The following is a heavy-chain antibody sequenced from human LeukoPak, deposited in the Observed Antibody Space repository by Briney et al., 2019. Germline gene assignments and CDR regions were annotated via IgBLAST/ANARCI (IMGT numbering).Heavy chain of an antibody. CDR3: ARHLVVVPAANPNWFDP. V-gene: IGHV4-4*07. CDR2: IYTSGST. D-gene: IGHD2-2*01. CDR1: GGSISSYY. Sequence: SETLSLTCTVSGGSISSYYWSWIRQPAGKGLEWIGRIYTSGSTNYNPSLKSRVTTSVDTSKNQFSLKLSSVTAADTAVYYCARHLVVVPAANPNWFDPWGQGTLVTVSS. J-gene: IGHJ5*02.